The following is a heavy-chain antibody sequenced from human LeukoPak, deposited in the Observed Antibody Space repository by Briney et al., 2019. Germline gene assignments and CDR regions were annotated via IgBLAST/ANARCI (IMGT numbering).Heavy chain of an antibody. D-gene: IGHD6-19*01. Sequence: GGSLRLSCAASGFTVSSNYMSWVRQAPGKGLEWVSVIYSGGSTYYADSVKGRFTISRDNSKNTLYLQMNSLRAEDTAVYYSARDYHSSGWYYFDYWGQGTLVTVSS. J-gene: IGHJ4*02. V-gene: IGHV3-53*01. CDR2: IYSGGST. CDR3: ARDYHSSGWYYFDY. CDR1: GFTVSSNY.